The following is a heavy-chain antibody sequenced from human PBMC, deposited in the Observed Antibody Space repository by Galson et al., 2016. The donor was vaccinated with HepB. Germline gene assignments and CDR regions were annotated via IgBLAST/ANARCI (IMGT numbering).Heavy chain of an antibody. CDR1: GFSVTTNY. CDR2: IYSGGST. D-gene: IGHD5-18*01. Sequence: LRLSCAASGFSVTTNYMTWVRQAPGKGLEWVSVIYSGGSTAYADSVKGRFTISRDKSKNTLYLQMNSLRAEDTAVYYCARKSDSSTSHGDFWGQGTLVTVSS. V-gene: IGHV3-66*01. CDR3: ARKSDSSTSHGDF. J-gene: IGHJ4*02.